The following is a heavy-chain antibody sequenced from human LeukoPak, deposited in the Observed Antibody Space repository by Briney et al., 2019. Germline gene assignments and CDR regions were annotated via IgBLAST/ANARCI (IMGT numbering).Heavy chain of an antibody. D-gene: IGHD2-21*01. V-gene: IGHV3-23*01. CDR2: ISGSGGST. CDR1: GFAFSSYA. Sequence: GGSLRLSCAASGFAFSSYAMSWVRQAPGKGLEGFSAISGSGGSTYYADSVKGRFTISRDNSKTTLYLQMNSLRAEDTAVYYCAKDPGLQPFDYWGQGTLVTVSS. J-gene: IGHJ4*02. CDR3: AKDPGLQPFDY.